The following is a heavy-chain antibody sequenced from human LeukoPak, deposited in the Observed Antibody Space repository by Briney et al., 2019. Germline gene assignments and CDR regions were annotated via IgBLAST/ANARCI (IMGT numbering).Heavy chain of an antibody. CDR2: IGGSVGCT. CDR3: AKAFRSNSWHYYFDY. V-gene: IGHV3-23*01. D-gene: IGHD6-13*01. J-gene: IGHJ4*02. Sequence: PGGSLRLSCAASGFTFSSFGMSWVRQAPGKGLEWVSAIGGSVGCTSYVDSVKGRFTISRDNSKNMLYLQMNSLRADDTAIYYCAKAFRSNSWHYYFDYWGQGTLVTVSS. CDR1: GFTFSSFG.